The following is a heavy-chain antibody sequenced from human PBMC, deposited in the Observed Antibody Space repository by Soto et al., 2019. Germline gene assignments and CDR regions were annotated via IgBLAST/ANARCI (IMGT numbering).Heavy chain of an antibody. CDR1: GDSVSSGSYY. V-gene: IGHV4-31*03. CDR2: MYYSGST. CDR3: ARDNTDVGRPGFDH. Sequence: TLSLIFTVSGDSVSSGSYYWNWIRQHPGKGLEWIGYMYYSGSTYYNPSLKSRITISRDTSKNQFSLRLSSVTAADTAMYYCARDNTDVGRPGFDHWGQGILVTVSS. D-gene: IGHD1-26*01. J-gene: IGHJ5*02.